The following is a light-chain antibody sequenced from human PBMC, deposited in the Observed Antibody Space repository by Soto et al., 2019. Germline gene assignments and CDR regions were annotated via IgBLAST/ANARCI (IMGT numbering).Light chain of an antibody. CDR2: GAS. V-gene: IGKV3-15*01. Sequence: EIVMTQSPATLSVSPGERATLSCRASQSISSNLAWYQQKPGQAPRLLIYGASTRATGIPATFSGSGSGTECTLTISSLQSEDFAVYYCQQYNNWPFTFGPGTKVYI. CDR3: QQYNNWPFT. J-gene: IGKJ3*01. CDR1: QSISSN.